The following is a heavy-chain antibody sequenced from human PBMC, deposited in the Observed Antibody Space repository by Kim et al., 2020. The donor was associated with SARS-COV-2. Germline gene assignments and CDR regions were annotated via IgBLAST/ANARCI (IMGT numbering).Heavy chain of an antibody. CDR1: GFTFSSYE. CDR2: ISSSGSTI. Sequence: GGSLRLSCAASGFTFSSYEMNWVRQAPGKGLEWVSYISSSGSTIYYADSVKGRFTISRDNAKNSLYLQMNSLRAEDTAVYYCARLLYSSSWYDEARGYYYYGMDVWGQGTTVTVSS. V-gene: IGHV3-48*03. CDR3: ARLLYSSSWYDEARGYYYYGMDV. J-gene: IGHJ6*02. D-gene: IGHD6-13*01.